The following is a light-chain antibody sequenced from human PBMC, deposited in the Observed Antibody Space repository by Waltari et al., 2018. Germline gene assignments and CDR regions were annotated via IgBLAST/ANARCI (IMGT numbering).Light chain of an antibody. CDR1: SSDVGSYNL. Sequence: QSALTQPASVSGSPGQSITISCTGTSSDVGSYNLVPWYQQHPGKAPKLMIYEVSKRPSGVSNRFSGSKSGNTASLTISGLQAEDEADYYCCSYAGSSTSVVFGGGTKLTVL. V-gene: IGLV2-23*02. J-gene: IGLJ2*01. CDR2: EVS. CDR3: CSYAGSSTSVV.